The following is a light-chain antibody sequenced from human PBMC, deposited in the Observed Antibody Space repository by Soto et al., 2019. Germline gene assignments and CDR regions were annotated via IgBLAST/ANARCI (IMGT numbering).Light chain of an antibody. J-gene: IGLJ1*01. CDR3: SAWDDSLGGYV. V-gene: IGLV1-47*02. CDR1: SSNIGSHA. CDR2: SND. Sequence: QSVLTQSPSASGTPGQTITISCSGSSSNIGSHAVYLYQQLSGSAPKLLMHSNDQRPSGVPDRFSGSRSGTSASLAVSGLRSEDEADYFCSAWDDSLGGYVFGPGTKLTVL.